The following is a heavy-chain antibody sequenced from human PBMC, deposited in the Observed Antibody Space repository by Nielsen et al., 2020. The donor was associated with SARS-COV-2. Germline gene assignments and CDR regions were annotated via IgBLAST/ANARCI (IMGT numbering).Heavy chain of an antibody. Sequence: SETLSLTCTVSGGSISSGEYYWSWIRHHPGKGLEWIGYIYFSGRTCYNPSLKSRVTISVDTSKNQFSLSLRSVTAADTAVYYCARESSGYDHYNYGMDVWGQGTTVTVS. CDR1: GGSISSGEYY. CDR2: IYFSGRT. V-gene: IGHV4-31*03. D-gene: IGHD5-12*01. CDR3: ARESSGYDHYNYGMDV. J-gene: IGHJ6*02.